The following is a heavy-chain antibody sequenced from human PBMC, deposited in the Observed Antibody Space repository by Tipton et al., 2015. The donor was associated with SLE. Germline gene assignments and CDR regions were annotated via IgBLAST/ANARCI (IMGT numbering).Heavy chain of an antibody. V-gene: IGHV4-59*08. CDR1: GGSISSSY. CDR3: GRGATTWRGAIYGMDV. J-gene: IGHJ6*02. Sequence: TLSLTCNISGGSISSSYWSWIRQPPGKGLEWIGYIYYSGTTKYNPSLKSRVTISVDSSKSQISLRLTSVTAADTAVYYCGRGATTWRGAIYGMDVWGQGTTVTVSS. CDR2: IYYSGTT. D-gene: IGHD1-1*01.